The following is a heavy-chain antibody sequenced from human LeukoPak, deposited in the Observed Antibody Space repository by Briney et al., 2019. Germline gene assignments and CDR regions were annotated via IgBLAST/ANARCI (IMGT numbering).Heavy chain of an antibody. CDR2: IYYSGST. CDR1: GGSISSSSYY. Sequence: SETLSLTCTVSGGSISSSSYYWGWIRQPPGKGLEWIGSIYYSGSTYYNPSLKSRVTISLDTSKNQFSLKLSSVTAADTAVYYCARDLDYYGSGSYGFDPWGQGTLVTVSS. CDR3: ARDLDYYGSGSYGFDP. V-gene: IGHV4-39*02. D-gene: IGHD3-10*01. J-gene: IGHJ5*02.